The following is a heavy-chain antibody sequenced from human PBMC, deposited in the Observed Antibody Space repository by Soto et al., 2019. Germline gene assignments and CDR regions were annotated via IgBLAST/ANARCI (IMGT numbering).Heavy chain of an antibody. CDR3: ARQLLRVCSFDI. CDR1: EFTFRSHW. V-gene: IGHV3-7*01. Sequence: EVQLVESGGGLVQPGGSLRLSCAASEFTFRSHWMHWVRQAPGKGLEWVANINEDGRENYYVDSVKGRFTISRDNAKHSPYLHMNSLSAEDTAIYYCARQLLRVCSFDIWGQGTMVTVSS. J-gene: IGHJ3*02. CDR2: INEDGREN. D-gene: IGHD1-26*01.